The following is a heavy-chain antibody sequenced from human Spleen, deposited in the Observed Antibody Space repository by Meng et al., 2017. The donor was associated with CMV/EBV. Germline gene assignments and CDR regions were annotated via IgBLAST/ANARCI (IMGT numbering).Heavy chain of an antibody. J-gene: IGHJ4*02. V-gene: IGHV4-39*07. CDR2: IYHRGNT. CDR1: GVSMSSTSYY. CDR3: ARDPGGEAPLDY. D-gene: IGHD1-14*01. Sequence: SETLSLTCTVSGVSMSSTSYYWSWVRQPPGKGLEWIGEIYHRGNTNYNPSLESRVTISLDKSKNQFSLKLTSVTAADTAIYYCARDPGGEAPLDYWGQGTLVTVSS.